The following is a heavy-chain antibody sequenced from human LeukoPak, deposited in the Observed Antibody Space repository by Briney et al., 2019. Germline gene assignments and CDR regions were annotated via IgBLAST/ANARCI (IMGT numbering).Heavy chain of an antibody. V-gene: IGHV3-23*01. CDR2: ISGSGGST. CDR1: GFTFSSYA. CDR3: AKAVVRGVNAFDI. D-gene: IGHD3-10*01. J-gene: IGHJ3*02. Sequence: GGSLRLSCAASGFTFSSYAMSWVRQAPGKGLEWISAISGSGGSTYYADSVKGRFTISRDNSKNTLYLQMNSLRAEDTAVYYCAKAVVRGVNAFDIWGQGTMVTVSS.